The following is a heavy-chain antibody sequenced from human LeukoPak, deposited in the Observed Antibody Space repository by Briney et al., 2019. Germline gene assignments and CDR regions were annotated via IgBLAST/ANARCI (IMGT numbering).Heavy chain of an antibody. CDR3: ARDTDYGDYVSGY. CDR1: GFTFSNYA. D-gene: IGHD4-17*01. Sequence: GASLRLSCAASGFTFSNYAMSWVRQAPGKGLEWVSSISSSSSYIYYADSVKGRFTISRDNAKNSLYLQMNSLRAEDTAVYYCARDTDYGDYVSGYWGQGTLVTVSS. V-gene: IGHV3-21*01. J-gene: IGHJ4*02. CDR2: ISSSSSYI.